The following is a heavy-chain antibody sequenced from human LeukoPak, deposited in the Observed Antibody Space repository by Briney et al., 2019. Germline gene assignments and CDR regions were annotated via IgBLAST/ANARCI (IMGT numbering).Heavy chain of an antibody. CDR3: ARLYRKTYKWNDQPDY. J-gene: IGHJ4*02. CDR1: GGSISSSSYY. V-gene: IGHV4-39*07. CDR2: FHYSGST. D-gene: IGHD1-20*01. Sequence: PSETLSLTCSVSGGSISSSSYYWGWIRQPPGTGLEWIGTFHYSGSTYYNPSLKSRVTISVNMSKNQFSLKLISVTAADTAVYYCARLYRKTYKWNDQPDYWGQGTLVTVSS.